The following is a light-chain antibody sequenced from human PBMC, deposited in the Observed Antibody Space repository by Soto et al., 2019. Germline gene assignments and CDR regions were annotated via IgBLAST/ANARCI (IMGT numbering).Light chain of an antibody. CDR2: WAS. CDR1: QSVLYSSNNKNY. V-gene: IGKV4-1*01. J-gene: IGKJ2*01. Sequence: DIVMTQSPDSLAVSLGERATINCKSSQSVLYSSNNKNYLAWYQQKPGQPPKLLIYWASTRESGVPDRFSGSGSGTDFTLTISSLQAEDVAVYYCQLYGDSPMYTFGQGTKLEIK. CDR3: QLYGDSPMYT.